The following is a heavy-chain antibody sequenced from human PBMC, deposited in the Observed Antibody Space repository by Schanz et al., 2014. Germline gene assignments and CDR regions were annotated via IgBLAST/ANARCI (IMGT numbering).Heavy chain of an antibody. CDR1: GFNFSGYG. V-gene: IGHV3-30*03. Sequence: QVQLVESGGGVVQPGRSLRLSCAASGFNFSGYGLHWVRQAPGKGLEWVGFISFDGRNTGYAHSVKGRFTISRDNSMNTVYLQMNSLRSDDAAVYYCARAQGVIRLYYGVDVWGQGTTVTVSS. J-gene: IGHJ6*02. CDR2: ISFDGRNT. D-gene: IGHD3-10*01. CDR3: ARAQGVIRLYYGVDV.